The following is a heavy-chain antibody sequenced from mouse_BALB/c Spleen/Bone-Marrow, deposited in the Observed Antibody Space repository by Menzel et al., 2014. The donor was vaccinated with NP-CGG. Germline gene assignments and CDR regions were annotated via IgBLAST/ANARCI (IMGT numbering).Heavy chain of an antibody. V-gene: IGHV5-6-3*01. CDR2: INGNGGSS. CDR1: GITFSNYG. CDR3: ARVAYYNVYFDY. Sequence: EVKLQESGGGLVQPGGSLKLSCAASGITFSNYGMSWIRQTPDKRLELVATINGNGGSSYYPDSVKGRFTISRDNAKNTLYLQMSSLKSEDTAMYYCARVAYYNVYFDYWAKAPLSQSPQ. J-gene: IGHJ2*01. D-gene: IGHD2-12*01.